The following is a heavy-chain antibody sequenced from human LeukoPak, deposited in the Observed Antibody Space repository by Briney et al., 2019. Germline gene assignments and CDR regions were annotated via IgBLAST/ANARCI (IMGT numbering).Heavy chain of an antibody. CDR2: IYYSGST. CDR1: AGSISSSSYY. CDR3: ACIFGVVGSNYMDV. Sequence: SETLSLTCTVSAGSISSSSYYWGWIRQPPGKGLEWIGSIYYSGSTYYNPSLKSRVTISVDTSKNQFSLKLSSVTAADTAVYYCACIFGVVGSNYMDVWGKGTTVTVSS. V-gene: IGHV4-39*07. J-gene: IGHJ6*03. D-gene: IGHD3-3*01.